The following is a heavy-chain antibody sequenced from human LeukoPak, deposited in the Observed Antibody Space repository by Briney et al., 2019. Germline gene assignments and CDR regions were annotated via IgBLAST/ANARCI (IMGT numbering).Heavy chain of an antibody. CDR2: IYYSGST. D-gene: IGHD7-27*01. V-gene: IGHV4-59*01. Sequence: SETLSLTCTVSGGSISSYYWSWIRQPPGKGLEWIGYIYYSGSTNHNPSLKSRVTISVDTSKNQFSLKLSSVTAADTAVYYCARGGKLGIYYYYYYMDVWGKGTTVTVSS. J-gene: IGHJ6*03. CDR1: GGSISSYY. CDR3: ARGGKLGIYYYYYYMDV.